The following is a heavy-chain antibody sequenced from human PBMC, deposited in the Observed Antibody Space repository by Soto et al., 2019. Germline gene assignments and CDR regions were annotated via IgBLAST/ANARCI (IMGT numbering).Heavy chain of an antibody. V-gene: IGHV2-5*02. CDR1: GFSLSTGVG. D-gene: IGHD3-22*01. Sequence: ESGPTLVNPTQTLTLTCTFSGFSLSTGVGVGWIRQPPGKALEWLALMYWDSDKRYRPSLESRLSITKDPSKNQVVLTMTNMDPVDTATYYCARQYYYDSSGYRRPFDHWGQGTLVTVSS. J-gene: IGHJ4*02. CDR2: MYWDSDK. CDR3: ARQYYYDSSGYRRPFDH.